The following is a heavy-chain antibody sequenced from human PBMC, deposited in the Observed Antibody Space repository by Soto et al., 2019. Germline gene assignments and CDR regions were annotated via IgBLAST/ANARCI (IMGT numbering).Heavy chain of an antibody. Sequence: GGSLRLSCADSGFTFINYWMHWVRQAPGKGVERVSRIASDGSTTPYADPVKGRFTISRDNAKNTVYLQMNSLRVEDKAVYYCARDKSGTADYWGPGILVTVSS. V-gene: IGHV3-74*01. J-gene: IGHJ4*02. CDR1: GFTFINYW. D-gene: IGHD5-12*01. CDR3: ARDKSGTADY. CDR2: IASDGSTT.